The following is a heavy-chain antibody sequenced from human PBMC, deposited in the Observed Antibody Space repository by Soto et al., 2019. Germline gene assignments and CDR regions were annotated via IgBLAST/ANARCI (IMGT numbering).Heavy chain of an antibody. D-gene: IGHD3-3*02. CDR3: ARHEAVSFNWFDT. J-gene: IGHJ5*02. CDR1: GGSITSSTFY. Sequence: QLQLQESGPGQVKPSETLSLTCTGSGGSITSSTFYWGWLRQAPGKGLEWIGSIFYSGNNYYNPSLRDRVTISVDTSKNQFSLRRTSVTASDTAVYYCARHEAVSFNWFDTWGQGTLVTVSS. CDR2: IFYSGNN. V-gene: IGHV4-39*01.